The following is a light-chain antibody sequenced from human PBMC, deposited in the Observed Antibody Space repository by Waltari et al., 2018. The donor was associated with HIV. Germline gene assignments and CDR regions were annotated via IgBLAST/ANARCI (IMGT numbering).Light chain of an antibody. CDR3: GAWDGSLSGFA. CDR1: NSTAGSKS. V-gene: IGLV1-47*01. Sequence: QSVLTQPPPASGTLGQRVTIACPGSNSTAGSKSVYWYQQVPGTAPKQLIYRNEQRRAGDPDRFSAAKSGASASLSISGLRAEDEADYYSGAWDGSLSGFAFGTGTKVTVL. J-gene: IGLJ1*01. CDR2: RNE.